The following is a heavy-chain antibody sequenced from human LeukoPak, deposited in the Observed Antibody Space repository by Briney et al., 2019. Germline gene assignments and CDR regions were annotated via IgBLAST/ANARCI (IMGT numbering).Heavy chain of an antibody. CDR3: ARLSPVTMIVVSYWYFDL. CDR2: IKQDGSEK. V-gene: IGHV3-7*01. CDR1: GFTFSSYW. Sequence: PGGSLRLSCAASGFTFSSYWMTWVRQAPGKGLEWVANIKQDGSEKFYVDSVKGRFSISRDNAKNSLYLQMNSLRAEDTAVYYCARLSPVTMIVVSYWYFDLWGRGTLVTVSS. D-gene: IGHD3-22*01. J-gene: IGHJ2*01.